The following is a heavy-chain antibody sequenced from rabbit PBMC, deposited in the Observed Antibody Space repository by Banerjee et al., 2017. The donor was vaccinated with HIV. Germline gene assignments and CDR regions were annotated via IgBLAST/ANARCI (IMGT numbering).Heavy chain of an antibody. CDR3: ARDTGGTGYGPDYFNL. D-gene: IGHD1-1*01. J-gene: IGHJ4*01. Sequence: QQQLEESGGGLVKPGGTLTLTCTASGIDFSSYYYMCWVRQAPGKGLEWIACIYAGSSGRTYYASWAKGRFTISKTSSTTVTLQMTSLTAADTATYFCARDTGGTGYGPDYFNLWGPGTLVTVS. V-gene: IGHV1S45*01. CDR1: GIDFSSYYY. CDR2: IYAGSSGRT.